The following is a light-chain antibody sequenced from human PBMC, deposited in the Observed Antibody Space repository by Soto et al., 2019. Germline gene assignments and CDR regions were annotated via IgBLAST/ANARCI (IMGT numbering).Light chain of an antibody. CDR3: SSFTTSDTYV. Sequence: QSALTQPPSVSGSPGQSVAISCTGTSSDVGSFNRVSWYQQSPGTAPKLIIYDVNNRPSGVPDRFSGSKSGNAASLTISGLQADDESDYYCSSFTTSDTYVFGTGTKLTVL. CDR1: SSDVGSFNR. CDR2: DVN. J-gene: IGLJ1*01. V-gene: IGLV2-18*02.